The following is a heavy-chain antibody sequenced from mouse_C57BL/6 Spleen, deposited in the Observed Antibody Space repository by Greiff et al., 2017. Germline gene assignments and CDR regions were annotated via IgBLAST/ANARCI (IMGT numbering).Heavy chain of an antibody. CDR3: ARGVTTVVAKGPMDY. Sequence: VKLQESGAELVKPGASVKISCKASGYAFSSYWMNWVKQRPGKGLEWIGQIYPGDGDTNYNGKFKGKATLTADKSSSTAYMQLSSLTSEDSAVYFCARGVTTVVAKGPMDYWGQGTSVTVSS. D-gene: IGHD1-1*01. CDR2: IYPGDGDT. J-gene: IGHJ4*01. V-gene: IGHV1-80*01. CDR1: GYAFSSYW.